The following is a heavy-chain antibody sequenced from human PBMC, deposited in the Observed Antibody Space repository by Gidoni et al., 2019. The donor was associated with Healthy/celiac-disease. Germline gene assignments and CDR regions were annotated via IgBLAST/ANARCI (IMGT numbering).Heavy chain of an antibody. D-gene: IGHD5-18*01. CDR1: GFTFVDYA. CDR3: TRASRIQLWYFDY. Sequence: EVQLVESGGGLGQPGRSLRLSCTASGFTFVDYAMSWFRQAPGKGLEWVGFIRSKAYGGTTEYAASVKGRFTISRDDSKSIAYLQMNSLKTEDTAVYNCTRASRIQLWYFDYWGQGTLVTVSS. V-gene: IGHV3-49*03. CDR2: IRSKAYGGTT. J-gene: IGHJ4*02.